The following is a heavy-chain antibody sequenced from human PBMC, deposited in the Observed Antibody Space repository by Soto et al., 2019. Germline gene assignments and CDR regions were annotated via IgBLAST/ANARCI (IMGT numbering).Heavy chain of an antibody. CDR3: AKAGFSSGWSPSYFDY. J-gene: IGHJ4*02. CDR1: GFTFSSYA. D-gene: IGHD6-19*01. V-gene: IGHV3-23*01. CDR2: MSGTGGST. Sequence: EVQLLESGGGLVQPGRSLRLSCAASGFTFSSYAMNWVRQAPGKGLEWVSAMSGTGGSTCYADSVKGRFTISRDNSKNTLYLQMNSLRVEDTAVFYCAKAGFSSGWSPSYFDYWGQGTLVTVSS.